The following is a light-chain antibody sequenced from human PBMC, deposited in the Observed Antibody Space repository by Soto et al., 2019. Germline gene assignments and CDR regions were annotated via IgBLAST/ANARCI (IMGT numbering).Light chain of an antibody. Sequence: QSVLTQPASVSGSPGQSITISCTGTSSDVGAYNYVSWYQQYPGKAPKIMIYEVSNRPSGVSNRFSGSKSGNTASLTISGLQTEDEADYCSSHTSSSTPVVFGGGTKLTVL. CDR1: SSDVGAYNY. CDR2: EVS. J-gene: IGLJ2*01. V-gene: IGLV2-14*01. CDR3: SSHTSSSTPVV.